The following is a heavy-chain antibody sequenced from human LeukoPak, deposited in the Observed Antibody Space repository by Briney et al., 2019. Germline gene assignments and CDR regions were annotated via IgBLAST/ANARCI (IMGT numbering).Heavy chain of an antibody. D-gene: IGHD3-10*01. Sequence: ETLSLTCAVYGGSFSGYYWSWVRQAPGKGLEWVSAISGSGGSTYYADSVKGRFTISRDNSKNTLYLQMNSLRAEDTAVYYCAKDRSGRSGSYFDYWGQGTLVTVSS. J-gene: IGHJ4*02. V-gene: IGHV3-23*01. CDR3: AKDRSGRSGSYFDY. CDR2: ISGSGGST. CDR1: GGSFSGYY.